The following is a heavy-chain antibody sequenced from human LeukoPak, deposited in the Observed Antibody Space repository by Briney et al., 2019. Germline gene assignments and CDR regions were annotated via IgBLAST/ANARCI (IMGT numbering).Heavy chain of an antibody. CDR1: GFTFSNYA. J-gene: IGHJ4*02. CDR2: ISGSGGST. Sequence: PGGSLRLSCAASGFTFSNYAMSWVRQAPGKGLQWVSAISGSGGSTYYADSVKGRFTISRDNSKNTLYVQMNSLRSEDTAVYYCARGFNDFWSGSQLEYWGQGTLVTVSS. V-gene: IGHV3-23*01. D-gene: IGHD3-3*01. CDR3: ARGFNDFWSGSQLEY.